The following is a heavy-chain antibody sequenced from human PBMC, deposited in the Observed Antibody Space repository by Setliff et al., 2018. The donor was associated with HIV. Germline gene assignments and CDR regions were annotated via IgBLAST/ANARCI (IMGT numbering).Heavy chain of an antibody. V-gene: IGHV1-18*01. Sequence: GASVKVSCKPSGYTFTAYGLSWVRQAPGQGLEWMGWISTYSDETSYAQRLQGRVTMTTDTSTSTAYMELRRLTFDDTAVYYCARDVEHMMDVWDQGTTVTVSS. CDR1: GYTFTAYG. CDR2: ISTYSDET. J-gene: IGHJ6*02. CDR3: ARDVEHMMDV.